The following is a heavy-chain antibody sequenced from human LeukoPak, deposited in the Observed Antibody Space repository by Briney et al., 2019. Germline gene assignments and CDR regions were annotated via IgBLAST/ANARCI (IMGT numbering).Heavy chain of an antibody. Sequence: GESLNLSRKGSGYSFTSYWIGWVRQIPGKGLELMGIIYPDDSDTRYSPSFQVQVTISADKSISTAYLQWSSLKASDTAMYYCARHVTARYCSGGSCYSGYYYYYMDVWGKGTTVTVSS. CDR2: IYPDDSDT. J-gene: IGHJ6*03. CDR3: ARHVTARYCSGGSCYSGYYYYYMDV. CDR1: GYSFTSYW. D-gene: IGHD2-15*01. V-gene: IGHV5-51*01.